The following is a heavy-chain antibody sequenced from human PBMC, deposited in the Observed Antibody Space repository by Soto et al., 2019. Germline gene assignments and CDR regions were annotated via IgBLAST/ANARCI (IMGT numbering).Heavy chain of an antibody. Sequence: VASVKVSCKASGYTFSDYYIHWVRQAPGQGLEWMGWINPNSGGTKYAPKFQGGVTMTRDTSISTAYMELSRLRSDDTAVYYCARPVHPGATLQFDPWGQGTLVTVSS. CDR1: GYTFSDYY. D-gene: IGHD5-12*01. CDR2: INPNSGGT. V-gene: IGHV1-2*02. J-gene: IGHJ5*02. CDR3: ARPVHPGATLQFDP.